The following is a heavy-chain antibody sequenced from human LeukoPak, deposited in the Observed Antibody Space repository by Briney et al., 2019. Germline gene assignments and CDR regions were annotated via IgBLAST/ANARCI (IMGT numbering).Heavy chain of an antibody. CDR1: GHPIGAGLV. D-gene: IGHD3-9*01. J-gene: IGHJ5*02. CDR3: ARALGLRYFDGSPRGGNWFDP. CDR2: INHSGST. Sequence: SETLSLTCTVSGHPIGAGLVWRWIRQPPGKGLEWIGEINHSGSTKYTLSLKSQGTIRADTSKTQFSLKLSPVTAAGTGVYYCARALGLRYFDGSPRGGNWFDPGGREPLVTVSS. V-gene: IGHV4-34*01.